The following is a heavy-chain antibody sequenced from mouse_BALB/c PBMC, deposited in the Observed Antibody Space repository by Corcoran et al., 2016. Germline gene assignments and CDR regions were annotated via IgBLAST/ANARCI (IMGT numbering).Heavy chain of an antibody. Sequence: DVQLQESGPGLVKPSQSLSLTCSVTGYSITRGHYWNWIRQFPGNKLEWMGYISYDGSNNYNPSLKNRISITRDTSKNQFFLKLNSVTTEDTATYYCARDDGYAYWGQGFLVIVSA. CDR2: ISYDGSN. V-gene: IGHV3-6*02. CDR1: GYSITRGHY. J-gene: IGHJ3*01. CDR3: ARDDGYAY. D-gene: IGHD2-3*01.